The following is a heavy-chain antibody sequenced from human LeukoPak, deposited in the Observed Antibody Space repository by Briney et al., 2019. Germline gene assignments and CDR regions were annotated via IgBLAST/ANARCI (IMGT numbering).Heavy chain of an antibody. V-gene: IGHV4-59*01. CDR3: ASHFVWQGFDP. J-gene: IGHJ5*02. D-gene: IGHD6-6*01. CDR1: GGSFAPYY. Sequence: SETLSLTCTVSGGSFAPYYWSWIRQPPGKGLEWIGYIYYSGSTSYNPSLRSRVTISVDTSKNQLSLKLTSVTAADTAVYYCASHFVWQGFDPWGQGTLVTVSS. CDR2: IYYSGST.